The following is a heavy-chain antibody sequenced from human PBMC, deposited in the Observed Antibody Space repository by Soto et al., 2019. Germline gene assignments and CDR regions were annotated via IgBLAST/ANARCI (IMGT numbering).Heavy chain of an antibody. Sequence: EVQLVESGGALVRPGGSLRLSCAGSGFTFSDSSMNWVRQAPGKGLEWVSSISTYNSFIYYADSVKGRFTISRDNAKSSLFLQMDSLRVEDTAVYYCARDRAAVAGTWYFDLWGRGPLVTVSS. J-gene: IGHJ2*01. CDR3: ARDRAAVAGTWYFDL. CDR1: GFTFSDSS. CDR2: ISTYNSFI. V-gene: IGHV3-21*06. D-gene: IGHD6-19*01.